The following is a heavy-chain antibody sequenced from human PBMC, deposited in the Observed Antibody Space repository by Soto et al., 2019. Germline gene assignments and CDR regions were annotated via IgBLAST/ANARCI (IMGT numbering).Heavy chain of an antibody. CDR3: ARGDGGNIFF. J-gene: IGHJ1*01. CDR2: ISYDGSNK. Sequence: GGSLRLSCAASGFTFSSYAMHWVRQAPGKGLEWVAVISYDGSNKYYADSVKGRFTISRDNSKNTLYLQMNSLRAEDTAVYYCARGDGGNIFFWGQGALVTVSS. CDR1: GFTFSSYA. V-gene: IGHV3-30-3*01. D-gene: IGHD3-9*01.